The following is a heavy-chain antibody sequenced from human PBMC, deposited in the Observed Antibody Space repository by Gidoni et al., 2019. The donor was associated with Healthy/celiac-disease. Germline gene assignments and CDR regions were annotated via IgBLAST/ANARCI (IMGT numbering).Heavy chain of an antibody. CDR2: ISSSSSTI. CDR1: GFTFSSYS. J-gene: IGHJ6*02. V-gene: IGHV3-48*02. CDR3: ARVTRGVVTLPDYGMDV. Sequence: VQCEVQLRLSCAASGFTFSSYSMNWVRQAPGKGLEWVSYISSSSSTIYYADSVKGRFTISRDNAKNSLYLQMNSLRDEDTAVYYCARVTRGVVTLPDYGMDVWGQGTTVTVSS. D-gene: IGHD2-21*02.